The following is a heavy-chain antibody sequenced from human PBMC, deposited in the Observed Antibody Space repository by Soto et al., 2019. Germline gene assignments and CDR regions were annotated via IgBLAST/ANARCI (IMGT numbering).Heavy chain of an antibody. Sequence: SGTLSLTCTVSGGSISSGDYYWSWIRQPPGKGLEWIGYIYYSGSTYYNPSLKSRVTISVDTSKNQFSLKLSSVTAADTAVYYCARVRGERILDYWGHGTLVTVSS. CDR3: ARVRGERILDY. D-gene: IGHD1-1*01. CDR2: IYYSGST. J-gene: IGHJ4*01. V-gene: IGHV4-30-4*01. CDR1: GGSISSGDYY.